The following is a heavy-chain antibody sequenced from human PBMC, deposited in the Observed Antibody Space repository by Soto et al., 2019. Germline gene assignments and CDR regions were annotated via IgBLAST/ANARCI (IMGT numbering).Heavy chain of an antibody. J-gene: IGHJ4*02. CDR1: GFTFDHYA. CDR2: ISWNSDTI. D-gene: IGHD3-10*01. CDR3: ANALPPGSFYKPLHY. Sequence: EVQLVESGGGLVQPGRSLRLSCAASGFTFDHYAMHWVRQAPGKGLEWVSGISWNSDTIGYADSVKGRFTISRDNGKWSVYLQMNSLRPEDTALYYCANALPPGSFYKPLHYWGQGALVTVSS. V-gene: IGHV3-9*01.